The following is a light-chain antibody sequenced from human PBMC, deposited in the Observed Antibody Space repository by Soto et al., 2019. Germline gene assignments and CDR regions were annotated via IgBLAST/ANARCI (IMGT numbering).Light chain of an antibody. CDR1: QGIRND. Sequence: AIQMTQSPSSLSASVGDRVTITCRASQGIRNDLAWYQQKPGQAPRLLIYGASTRATGIPARFSGSGSGTEFTLTISSLQPEDFATYYCQQYDSYPLTCGGGTKG. V-gene: IGKV1-13*02. CDR2: GAS. CDR3: QQYDSYPLT. J-gene: IGKJ4*01.